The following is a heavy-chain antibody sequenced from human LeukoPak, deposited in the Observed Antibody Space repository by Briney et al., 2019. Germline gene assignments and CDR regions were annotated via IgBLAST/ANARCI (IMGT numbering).Heavy chain of an antibody. CDR2: INPSGGST. Sequence: ASVKVSCKASGYTFTSYYMHWVRQAPGQGLEWMGIINPSGGSTSYAQKFQGRVTMTRDTSTSTVYMELSSLRSKDTAVYYCAREQEYYGSGSVFPLDAFDIWGQGTMVTVSS. CDR3: AREQEYYGSGSVFPLDAFDI. D-gene: IGHD3-10*01. J-gene: IGHJ3*02. V-gene: IGHV1-46*01. CDR1: GYTFTSYY.